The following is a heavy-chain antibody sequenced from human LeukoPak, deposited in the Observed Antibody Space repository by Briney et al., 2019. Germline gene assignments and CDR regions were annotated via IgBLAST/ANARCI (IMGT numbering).Heavy chain of an antibody. Sequence: SETLSLTCTVSGGSISGDGKYWSWIRLPPGKGLELIGSIYFSGSTYYNPSLKSRVTISVDTSKNQFSLKLSSVTAADTAVYYCARDPFSIATITWAAVNYYYMDVWGKGTTVTVSS. CDR2: IYFSGST. V-gene: IGHV4-39*07. CDR1: GGSISGDGKY. D-gene: IGHD5-24*01. J-gene: IGHJ6*03. CDR3: ARDPFSIATITWAAVNYYYMDV.